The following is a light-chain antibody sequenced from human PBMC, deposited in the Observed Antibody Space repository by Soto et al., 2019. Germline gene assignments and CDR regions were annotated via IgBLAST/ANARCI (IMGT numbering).Light chain of an antibody. CDR2: DVN. V-gene: IGLV2-14*03. J-gene: IGLJ1*01. CDR1: SSDVGSYDY. CDR3: CAYSTSGTHV. Sequence: SITFFWTGTSSDVGSYDYVSWHQQHPGKAPKLIIYDVNNRPSGVPSRFSGSKSGNTASLIISGLQTEDEADYYCCAYSTSGTHVFGTGTKVTVL.